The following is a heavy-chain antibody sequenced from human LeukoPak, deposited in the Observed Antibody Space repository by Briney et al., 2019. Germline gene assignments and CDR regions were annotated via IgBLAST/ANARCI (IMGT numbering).Heavy chain of an antibody. J-gene: IGHJ2*01. Sequence: SETLSLXCTVSGGSISSYYWSWIRQPAGKGLEWIGRIYTSGSTNYNPSLKSRVTMSVDTSKNQFSLKLSSVTAADTAVYYCARGSHTQIYCSGGSCYSGWYFDLWGRGTLVTVSS. D-gene: IGHD2-15*01. CDR3: ARGSHTQIYCSGGSCYSGWYFDL. CDR1: GGSISSYY. V-gene: IGHV4-4*07. CDR2: IYTSGST.